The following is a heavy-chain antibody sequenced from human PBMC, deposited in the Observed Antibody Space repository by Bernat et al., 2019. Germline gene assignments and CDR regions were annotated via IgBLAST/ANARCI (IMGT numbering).Heavy chain of an antibody. D-gene: IGHD4-17*01. CDR3: ARDRPYGDYSFNY. J-gene: IGHJ4*02. V-gene: IGHV3-33*01. Sequence: QVQLVESGGGVVQPGRSLRLSCAASGFTFSSYGMHWVSQAPGKGLEWVAVIWYDGSNKYYADSVKGRFTISRDNSKNTLYLQMNSLRAEDTAVYYCARDRPYGDYSFNYWGQGTLVTVSS. CDR1: GFTFSSYG. CDR2: IWYDGSNK.